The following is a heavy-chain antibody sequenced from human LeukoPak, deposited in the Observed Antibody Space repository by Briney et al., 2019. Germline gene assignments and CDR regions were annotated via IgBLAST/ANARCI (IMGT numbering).Heavy chain of an antibody. J-gene: IGHJ4*02. CDR1: GGTFSSYA. V-gene: IGHV1-69*05. D-gene: IGHD6-19*01. Sequence: GSSVKVSCKASGGTFSSYAISWVRLAPGQGLEWMGRIIPIFGTANYAQKFQGRVTITTDESTSTAYMELSSLRSEDTVVYYCARGQIAVAGSHFDYWGQGTLVTVSS. CDR2: IIPIFGTA. CDR3: ARGQIAVAGSHFDY.